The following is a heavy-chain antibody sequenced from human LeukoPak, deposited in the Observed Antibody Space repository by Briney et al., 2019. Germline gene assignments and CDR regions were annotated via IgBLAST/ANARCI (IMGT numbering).Heavy chain of an antibody. D-gene: IGHD3-10*01. J-gene: IGHJ4*02. CDR2: INHSGST. CDR3: ARGLLWFGEFFDY. V-gene: IGHV4-34*01. CDR1: SGSFSGYY. Sequence: PSETLSLTCAVYSGSFSGYYWSWIRQPPGKGLEWIGEINHSGSTNYNPSLKSRATISVDTSKNQFSLKLSSVTAADTAVYYCARGLLWFGEFFDYWGQGTLVTVSS.